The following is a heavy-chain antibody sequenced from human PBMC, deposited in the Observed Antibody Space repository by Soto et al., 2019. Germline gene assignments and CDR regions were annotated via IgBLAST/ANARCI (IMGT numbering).Heavy chain of an antibody. J-gene: IGHJ4*02. D-gene: IGHD1-26*01. CDR2: ISAYSGNT. V-gene: IGHV1-18*01. Sequence: ASVKVSCKASGYTFLIYGISCVLQSPGQGLDWMGWISAYSGNTDYAQRLQDRVTLTRDTSTSIAYMELRSLRSDDTAVYYCARNPSGSSFDSWGQGTLVTVSS. CDR3: ARNPSGSSFDS. CDR1: GYTFLIYG.